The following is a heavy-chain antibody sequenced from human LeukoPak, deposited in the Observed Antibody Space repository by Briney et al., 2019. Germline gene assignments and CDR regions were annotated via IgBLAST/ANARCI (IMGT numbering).Heavy chain of an antibody. CDR3: ARDLGQPGRVLDY. V-gene: IGHV4-39*07. CDR1: GGSISSSSYY. Sequence: SETLSLTCTVSGGSISSSSYYWGWIRQPPGKGLEWIGSIYYSGSTYYNPSLKSRVTISVDTTKNQFSLKLSSVTAADTAVYYCARDLGQPGRVLDYWGQGTLVTVSS. CDR2: IYYSGST. J-gene: IGHJ4*02. D-gene: IGHD3-10*01.